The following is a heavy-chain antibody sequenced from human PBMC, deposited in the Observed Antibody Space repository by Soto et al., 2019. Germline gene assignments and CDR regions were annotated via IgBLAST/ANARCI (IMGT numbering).Heavy chain of an antibody. Sequence: SETLSLTCAVYGGSFSGYYWSWIRQPPGKGLEWIGEINHSGSTNYNPSLKSRVTISVDTSKNQFSLKLSSVTATDTAVFYCAIGGRMTTLYYFDYWGQGTLVTVSS. J-gene: IGHJ4*02. CDR1: GGSFSGYY. D-gene: IGHD4-17*01. CDR2: INHSGST. CDR3: AIGGRMTTLYYFDY. V-gene: IGHV4-34*01.